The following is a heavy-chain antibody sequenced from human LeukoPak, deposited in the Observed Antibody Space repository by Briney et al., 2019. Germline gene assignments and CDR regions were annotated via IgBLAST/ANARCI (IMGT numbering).Heavy chain of an antibody. D-gene: IGHD3-22*01. CDR3: ARDRRLGSTMIVVSYYFDY. Sequence: ASVKVSCKASGYTFTVYYMHWVRQAPGQGLEWMGWINPNSGGTNYAQKFQGRVTMTRDMSTSTVYMELSSLRSEDTAVYYCARDRRLGSTMIVVSYYFDYWGQGTLVTVSS. CDR1: GYTFTVYY. J-gene: IGHJ4*02. V-gene: IGHV1-2*02. CDR2: INPNSGGT.